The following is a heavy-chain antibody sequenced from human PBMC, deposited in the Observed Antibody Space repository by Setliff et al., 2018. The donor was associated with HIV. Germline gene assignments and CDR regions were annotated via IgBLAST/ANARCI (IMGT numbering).Heavy chain of an antibody. Sequence: LSLTCTVSGGSISSGGYYWSWIRQHPGKGLEWIGYIYYSGSTYYNPSLRSRVTISVDTSKKQFSLKLSSVTVADTALYYCARGGYDYDSSGYYGYFQHWGQGTLVTVSS. CDR3: ARGGYDYDSSGYYGYFQH. CDR2: IYYSGST. D-gene: IGHD3-22*01. V-gene: IGHV4-31*03. CDR1: GGSISSGGYY. J-gene: IGHJ1*01.